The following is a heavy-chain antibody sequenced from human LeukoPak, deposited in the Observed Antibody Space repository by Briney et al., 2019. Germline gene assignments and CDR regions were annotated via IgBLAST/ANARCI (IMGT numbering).Heavy chain of an antibody. CDR3: ANTYYYDSSGYYQFDY. CDR2: IYYSGST. D-gene: IGHD3-22*01. J-gene: IGHJ4*02. CDR1: GGSISSSCYY. Sequence: SETLSLTCTVSGGSISSSCYYWGWIRQPPGKGLEWIGSIYYSGSTYYNPSLKSRVTISVDTSKNQFSLKLNSVTAADTAVYYCANTYYYDSSGYYQFDYWGQGTLVTVSS. V-gene: IGHV4-39*01.